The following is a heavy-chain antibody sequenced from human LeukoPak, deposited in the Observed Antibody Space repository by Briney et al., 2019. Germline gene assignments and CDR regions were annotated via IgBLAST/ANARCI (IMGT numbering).Heavy chain of an antibody. CDR1: GFTFSDYY. J-gene: IGHJ4*01. CDR3: ARDGGYTGGWTYGAGDY. CDR2: ISNDGNEK. V-gene: IGHV3-30*03. D-gene: IGHD2-8*02. Sequence: PGGSLRLSCAASGFTFSDYYMSWIRQAPGKGLECVAVISNDGNEKYYADSVKGRFSISRDNSKNTLYLQMSSLRTEDTAVYYCARDGGYTGGWTYGAGDYWGQGNLVTVSS.